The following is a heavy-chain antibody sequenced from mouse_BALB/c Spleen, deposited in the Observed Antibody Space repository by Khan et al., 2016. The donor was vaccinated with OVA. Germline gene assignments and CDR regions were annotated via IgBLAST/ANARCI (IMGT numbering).Heavy chain of an antibody. D-gene: IGHD1-1*01. CDR3: ARCLYCSSYDYYAMDY. V-gene: IGHV5-6*01. Sequence: EVQLVESGGDLVKPGGSLKLSCAASGFTFSNYGMSWVRQTPDKRLEWVAIISTSGSYTYYTDSVKGRFTISIDNAKNTLYLQMSSLKSEDTAIYYCARCLYCSSYDYYAMDYWGQGTSVTVSS. CDR1: GFTFSNYG. CDR2: ISTSGSYT. J-gene: IGHJ4*01.